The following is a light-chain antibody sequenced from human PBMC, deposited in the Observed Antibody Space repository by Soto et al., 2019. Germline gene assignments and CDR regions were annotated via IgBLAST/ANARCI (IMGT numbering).Light chain of an antibody. V-gene: IGKV3-20*01. Sequence: EIVLTQSPGTLSLSPGERATLSCRASQSVSSSYLAWYQQKPGQAPRLLIYGASGRATGIPDRFSGSGSGTEFTLTISSLQPEDFATYYCQQRHSYPITFGQGTRLEIK. CDR2: GAS. J-gene: IGKJ5*01. CDR1: QSVSSSY. CDR3: QQRHSYPIT.